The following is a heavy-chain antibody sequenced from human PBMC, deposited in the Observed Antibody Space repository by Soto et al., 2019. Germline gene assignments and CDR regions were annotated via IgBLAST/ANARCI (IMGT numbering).Heavy chain of an antibody. V-gene: IGHV3-30-3*01. D-gene: IGHD6-19*01. J-gene: IGHJ4*02. CDR1: GFTFSDYA. Sequence: QAQLVESGGGVVQPGRSLRLSCVASGFTFSDYAMDWVRQAPGKGLEWVTVISRDGTNKYYADSVKGRFTISRDNSKNTLYLQMNSLTVEDTALYYCARDSSGWYKFDYWGQGTVVTVSS. CDR2: ISRDGTNK. CDR3: ARDSSGWYKFDY.